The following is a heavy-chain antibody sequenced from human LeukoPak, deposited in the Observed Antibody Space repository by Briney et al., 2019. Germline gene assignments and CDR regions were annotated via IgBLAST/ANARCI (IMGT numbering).Heavy chain of an antibody. V-gene: IGHV4-30-2*01. CDR1: GGSIGSGGYY. CDR3: ARGSGSYAIYYYYYMDV. Sequence: PSETLSLTCTVSGGSIGSGGYYWSWIRQPPGKGLEWIGYIYHSGSTYYNPSLKSRVTISVDRSKNQFSLKLSSVTAADTAVYYCARGSGSYAIYYYYYMDVWGKGTTVTVSS. CDR2: IYHSGST. D-gene: IGHD1-26*01. J-gene: IGHJ6*03.